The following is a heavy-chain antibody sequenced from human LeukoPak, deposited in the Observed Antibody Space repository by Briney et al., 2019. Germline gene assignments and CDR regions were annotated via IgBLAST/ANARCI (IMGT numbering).Heavy chain of an antibody. J-gene: IGHJ3*02. V-gene: IGHV3-33*01. CDR1: GFTFSSYG. CDR3: ARDPDAFDI. Sequence: GGSLRLSCAASGFTFSSYGMHWVRQAPGKGLEWVAVIWYDGSNKYYADSVKGRFTISRDNSKNTPYLQMNSLRAEDTAVYYCARDPDAFDIWGQGTMVTVSS. CDR2: IWYDGSNK.